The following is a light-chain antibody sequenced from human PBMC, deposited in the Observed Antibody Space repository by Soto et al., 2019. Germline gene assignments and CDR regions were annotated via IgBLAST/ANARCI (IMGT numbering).Light chain of an antibody. J-gene: IGKJ1*01. V-gene: IGKV1-5*03. CDR3: QHYNSYSEA. CDR1: QTISSW. Sequence: DIQMTPSPSTLSGSVGDRVTITGRASQTISSWLAWYQPKPGKAPKLLIYKASTLKSGVPSRFSGSGSGTEFTLTISSLQPDDFATYYCQHYNSYSEAFGQGTKVDIK. CDR2: KAS.